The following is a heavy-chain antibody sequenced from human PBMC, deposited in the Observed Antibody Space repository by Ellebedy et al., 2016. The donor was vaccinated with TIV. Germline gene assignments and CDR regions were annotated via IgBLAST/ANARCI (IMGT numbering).Heavy chain of an antibody. CDR2: IYYSGST. J-gene: IGHJ6*02. D-gene: IGHD1-26*01. Sequence: MPSETLSLTCTVSGGSISSYYWSWIRQPPGKGLEWIGYIYYSGSTNYNPSLKSRVTISVDTSKNQFSLKLSSVTAADTAVYYCARVASGSYPAYYYYGMDVWGQGTTVTVSS. CDR3: ARVASGSYPAYYYYGMDV. V-gene: IGHV4-59*01. CDR1: GGSISSYY.